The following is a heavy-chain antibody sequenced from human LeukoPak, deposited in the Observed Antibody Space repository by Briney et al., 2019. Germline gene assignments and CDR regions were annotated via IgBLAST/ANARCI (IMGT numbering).Heavy chain of an antibody. J-gene: IGHJ4*02. CDR1: GGSISSGSYY. Sequence: SETLSLTCTVSGGSISSGSYYWSWIRQPAGKGLEWIGRISTGGTTNYDPSLKSRVTISVDTSKNQFSLKLSSVTAADTAVYYCARALAARRYFDYWGQGTLVTVSS. D-gene: IGHD6-6*01. CDR3: ARALAARRYFDY. V-gene: IGHV4-61*02. CDR2: ISTGGTT.